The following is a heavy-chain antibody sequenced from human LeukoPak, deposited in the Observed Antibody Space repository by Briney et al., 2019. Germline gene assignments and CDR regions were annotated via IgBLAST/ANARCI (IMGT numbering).Heavy chain of an antibody. J-gene: IGHJ4*02. CDR1: GGSISSGSYY. CDR3: ARGYCSSTSCPSDIDY. D-gene: IGHD2-2*01. Sequence: SETLSLTCTVSGGSISSGSYYWSWIRQPAGKGLEWIGRIYTSGSTNYNPSLKSRVTISVDTSKNQSSLKLSSVTAADTAVYYCARGYCSSTSCPSDIDYWGQGTLVTVSS. CDR2: IYTSGST. V-gene: IGHV4-61*02.